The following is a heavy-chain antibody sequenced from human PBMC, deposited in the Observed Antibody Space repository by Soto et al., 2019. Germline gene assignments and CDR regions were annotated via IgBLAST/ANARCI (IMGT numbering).Heavy chain of an antibody. Sequence: SETLSLTCAVYGGSFSGYYWSWIRQPPGKGLEWIGEINHSGSTNYNPSLKSRVTISVDTSKNQFSLKLSSVTAADTAVYYCARWYYYGSYAFDIWGQGTMVTVSS. CDR3: ARWYYYGSYAFDI. D-gene: IGHD3-10*01. CDR1: GGSFSGYY. J-gene: IGHJ3*02. CDR2: INHSGST. V-gene: IGHV4-34*01.